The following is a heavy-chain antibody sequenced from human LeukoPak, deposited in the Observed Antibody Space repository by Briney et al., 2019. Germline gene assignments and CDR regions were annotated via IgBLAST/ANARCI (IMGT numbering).Heavy chain of an antibody. V-gene: IGHV4-4*07. CDR2: IYFSGST. CDR3: ARDSGTTGEVKFDP. D-gene: IGHD3-10*01. CDR1: GGSITSYY. J-gene: IGHJ5*02. Sequence: PSQTLSLICTVSGGSITSYYWSWIRQPAGKGLEWIGRIYFSGSTDYNPSLKSRVTMSVDSSKTQFSLKLSSVTAADTAIYYCARDSGTTGEVKFDPWGQGTLVTVSS.